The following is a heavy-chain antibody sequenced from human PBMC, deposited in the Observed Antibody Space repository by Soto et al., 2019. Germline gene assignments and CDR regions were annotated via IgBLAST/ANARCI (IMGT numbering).Heavy chain of an antibody. CDR1: GYTFTTNG. J-gene: IGHJ5*02. V-gene: IGHV1-18*04. Sequence: QVQLVQSGAEVKRPGASVKVSCKASGYTFTTNGISWVRQAPGQGLEWMGWISAYNGDTNYAPNLQGRVTMTTDASTSTAYMDLRSLRSDDTAVYYCARDNIAVRPGWFDPWGQGTLVTVSS. CDR2: ISAYNGDT. D-gene: IGHD6-6*01. CDR3: ARDNIAVRPGWFDP.